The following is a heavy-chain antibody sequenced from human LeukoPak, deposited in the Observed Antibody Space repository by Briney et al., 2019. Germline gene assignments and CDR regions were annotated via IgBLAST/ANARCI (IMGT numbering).Heavy chain of an antibody. D-gene: IGHD3-10*01. V-gene: IGHV4-61*02. CDR2: IYTSGTT. Sequence: PSQTLSLTCTVSGGSISSGSYYFNWIRQPAGKGLEWIGRIYTSGTTNYNPSLKSRVSISVDTSKNQFSLKLSSVTAADTAVYYCARAAPMTKWFGELVPKQTREFYFDYWGQGTLVTVSS. CDR3: ARAAPMTKWFGELVPKQTREFYFDY. CDR1: GGSISSGSYY. J-gene: IGHJ4*02.